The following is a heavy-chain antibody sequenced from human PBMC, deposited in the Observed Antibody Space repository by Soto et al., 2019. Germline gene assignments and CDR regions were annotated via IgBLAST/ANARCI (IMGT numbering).Heavy chain of an antibody. CDR2: IYPGDSDT. CDR1: GYSFTSYW. D-gene: IGHD5-12*01. CDR3: ARRWQATGYYYYGMDV. V-gene: IGHV5-51*01. J-gene: IGHJ6*02. Sequence: ESLKISCKGSGYSFTSYWIGWVRQMPGKGLEWMGIIYPGDSDTRYSPSFQGQVTISADKSISTAYLQWSSLKASDTAMYYCARRWQATGYYYYGMDVWGQGTTVTVAS.